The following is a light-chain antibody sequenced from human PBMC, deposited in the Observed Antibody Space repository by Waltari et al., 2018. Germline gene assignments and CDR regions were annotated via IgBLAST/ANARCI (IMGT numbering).Light chain of an antibody. Sequence: DIVMTHSPHNLAESLGERDTINCQNSTSVLYSTNSKNYLAWYQQKPGQPPKLLIYWASTRESGVPDRFSGSGSGTDFTLAISSRQAEDVAVYYCQQYYDTPYSFGQGTKLEIK. J-gene: IGKJ2*03. V-gene: IGKV4-1*01. CDR3: QQYYDTPYS. CDR2: WAS. CDR1: TSVLYSTNSKNY.